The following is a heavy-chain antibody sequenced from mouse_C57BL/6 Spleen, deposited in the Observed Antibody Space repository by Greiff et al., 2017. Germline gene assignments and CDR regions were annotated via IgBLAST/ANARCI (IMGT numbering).Heavy chain of an antibody. CDR3: AREGYDCNYVPWFAY. V-gene: IGHV1-72*01. J-gene: IGHJ3*01. Sequence: QVQLKESGAELVKPGASVKLSCKASGYTFTSYWMPWVKQRPGRGLEWIGRIEPNSGGTKYNEKFKSTATLTVDKPSSTAYMQLSSLTSEDSAVYYCAREGYDCNYVPWFAYWGQGTLVTVSA. D-gene: IGHD2-1*01. CDR2: IEPNSGGT. CDR1: GYTFTSYW.